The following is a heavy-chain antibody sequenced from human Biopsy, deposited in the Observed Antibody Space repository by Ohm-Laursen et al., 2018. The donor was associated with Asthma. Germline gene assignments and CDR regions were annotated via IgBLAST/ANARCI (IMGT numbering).Heavy chain of an antibody. CDR3: ARDLSFYDSSGYYRRWFDP. D-gene: IGHD3-22*01. Sequence: TLSLTCTVSGGSISSGDYYWSWIRQPPGKGLEWIGYIYYSGSTCYNPSLKSRVTISVDTSKNQFSLKLSSVTAADTAVYYCARDLSFYDSSGYYRRWFDPWGQGTLVTVSS. CDR1: GGSISSGDYY. J-gene: IGHJ5*02. V-gene: IGHV4-30-4*01. CDR2: IYYSGST.